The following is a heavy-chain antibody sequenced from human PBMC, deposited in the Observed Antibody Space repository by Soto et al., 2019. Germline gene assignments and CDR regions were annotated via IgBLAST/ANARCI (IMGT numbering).Heavy chain of an antibody. CDR2: SSGSGGSM. V-gene: IGHV3-23*01. J-gene: IGHJ4*02. CDR1: GFTFSSYA. D-gene: IGHD1-26*01. CDR3: ARRGSGSYYDY. Sequence: EVQLLESGGGLVQPGGSLRLSCAASGFTFSSYAMRWVRQAPGKGLEWVSASSGSGGSMYYADSVKGRFTISRDNSKNTLYLQMNSLRAEDTAGYYCARRGSGSYYDYWGQGTLVTAS.